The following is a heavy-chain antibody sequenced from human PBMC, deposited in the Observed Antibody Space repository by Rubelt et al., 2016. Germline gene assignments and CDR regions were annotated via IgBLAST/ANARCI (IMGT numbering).Heavy chain of an antibody. D-gene: IGHD2-2*01. CDR3: ATGIVVVPAHVPSRDY. CDR1: GYTFTTYG. V-gene: IGHV1-18*01. CDR2: INTYNDKT. Sequence: QVHLVQSAIEVKKPGASVKISCKTSGYTFTTYGIIWVRRAPGQGLEWMGWINTYNDKTNYPQKFQGRVSMTTDSSTSTAYMELSSLRSEDTAVYYCATGIVVVPAHVPSRDYWGQGTLVTVSS. J-gene: IGHJ4*02.